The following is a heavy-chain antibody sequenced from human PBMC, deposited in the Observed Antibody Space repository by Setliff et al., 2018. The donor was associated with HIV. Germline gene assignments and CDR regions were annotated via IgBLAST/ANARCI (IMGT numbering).Heavy chain of an antibody. CDR1: GLTSSTNW. V-gene: IGHV3-74*01. CDR3: VSSRSDFDY. CDR2: INSDGSST. Sequence: PGGSLRLSCAASGLTSSTNWMHWVRQAPGKGLVWVSGINSDGSSTNYADSVEGRFTISRGDAKNTLYLQMSSLRAEDTAVYYCVSSRSDFDYWGQGTLVTVSS. J-gene: IGHJ4*02. D-gene: IGHD6-13*01.